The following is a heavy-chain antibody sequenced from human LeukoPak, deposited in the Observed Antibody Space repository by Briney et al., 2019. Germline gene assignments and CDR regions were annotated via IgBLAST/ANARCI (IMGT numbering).Heavy chain of an antibody. CDR2: IYSTRIT. J-gene: IGHJ4*01. CDR3: ARFIGSSGYYDY. Sequence: ASETLSLTCTVSGGSISGYYWRWIRQPPGKGLELIGYIYSTRITDYNPSLTSRVTISVDTSKNQFSLKLSSVTAADTAVYYCARFIGSSGYYDYWGHGTLVTVPS. D-gene: IGHD3-22*01. CDR1: GGSISGYY. V-gene: IGHV4-59*01.